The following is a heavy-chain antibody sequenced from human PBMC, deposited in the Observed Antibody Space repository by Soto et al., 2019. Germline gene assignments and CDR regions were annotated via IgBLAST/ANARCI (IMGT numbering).Heavy chain of an antibody. CDR2: ISSDGTNK. V-gene: IGHV3-30-3*01. Sequence: QVQLVGSGGGVVQPGTSLRLSCAASGFTFSIYAMHWVRQAPEKGQEWVAVISSDGTNKNHADSVRGRFRISRDNSNNMLHLQMDNMRVDDTGVYYCARNNSEAGWGQFDYWGQGNLVTVSS. CDR1: GFTFSIYA. D-gene: IGHD1-26*01. J-gene: IGHJ4*02. CDR3: ARNNSEAGWGQFDY.